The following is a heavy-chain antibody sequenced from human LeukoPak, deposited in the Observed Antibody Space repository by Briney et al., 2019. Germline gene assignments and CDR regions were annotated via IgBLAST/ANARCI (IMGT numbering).Heavy chain of an antibody. CDR3: ARERGRGRDSPWFDY. D-gene: IGHD1-26*01. Sequence: GGSLRLSCAASGFIVSGDFMSWVRQAPGKGLEWVSVIYSDGSTYYADSVKGRFTISRDSSKSTLDLQMTGLRAEDTAVYYCARERGRGRDSPWFDYWGQGTLVTVSS. J-gene: IGHJ4*02. V-gene: IGHV3-53*01. CDR2: IYSDGST. CDR1: GFIVSGDF.